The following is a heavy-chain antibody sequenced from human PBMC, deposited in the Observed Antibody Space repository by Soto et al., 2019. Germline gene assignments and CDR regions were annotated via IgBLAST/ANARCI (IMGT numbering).Heavy chain of an antibody. Sequence: QVQLVESGGGVVQPGRSLRLSCSGSGFTFSSFAVHWVRQAPGKGLEWVAFISYGGNNKDYADSVKGRFTISRDNSKNTVYLQMNSLRIGDTAVYYCAADRRSYGDYSSYGMDIWGQGATVTVSS. D-gene: IGHD2-8*01. CDR1: GFTFSSFA. CDR2: ISYGGNNK. V-gene: IGHV3-30-3*01. CDR3: AADRRSYGDYSSYGMDI. J-gene: IGHJ6*02.